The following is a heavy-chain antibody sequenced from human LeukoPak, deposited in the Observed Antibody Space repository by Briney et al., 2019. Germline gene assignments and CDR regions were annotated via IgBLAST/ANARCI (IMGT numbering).Heavy chain of an antibody. V-gene: IGHV3-30*04. CDR3: ARDLTFYGDDIPLDY. CDR1: GFTFNTYA. J-gene: IGHJ4*02. Sequence: GTSLRLSCAASGFTFNTYAMDWVRQAPGKGLEWVAVISFDSREKFYADSVRGRFTISRDNSKNTLYLQMSSLRVEDTAIYYCARDLTFYGDDIPLDYWGQGTLVTVSS. CDR2: ISFDSREK. D-gene: IGHD3-10*01.